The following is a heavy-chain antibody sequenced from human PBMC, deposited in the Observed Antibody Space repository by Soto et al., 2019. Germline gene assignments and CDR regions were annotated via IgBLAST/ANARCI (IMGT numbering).Heavy chain of an antibody. Sequence: PSETRSLTCTVSGGSVSSGSYYWSWIRQPPGKGLEWIGYIYYSGSTNYNPSLKSRVTISVDTSKNQFSLKLSSVTAADTAVYYCARFLTHYFDYWGQGTLVTVSS. V-gene: IGHV4-61*01. CDR1: GGSVSSGSYY. CDR3: ARFLTHYFDY. CDR2: IYYSGST. J-gene: IGHJ4*02.